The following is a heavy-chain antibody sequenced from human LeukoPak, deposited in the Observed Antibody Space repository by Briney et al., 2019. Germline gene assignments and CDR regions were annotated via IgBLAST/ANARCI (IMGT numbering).Heavy chain of an antibody. D-gene: IGHD6-13*01. V-gene: IGHV3-33*01. CDR1: GFTFSSHG. Sequence: GGSLRPSCAASGFTFSSHGMQWVRQAPGKGLEWVAVIWYDGSNKYYTDSVKGRFTISRDNSKNTLYLQMNSLRAEDTAVYYCARGIGGPAGKGYYFDHWGQGTLVTVSS. J-gene: IGHJ4*02. CDR3: ARGIGGPAGKGYYFDH. CDR2: IWYDGSNK.